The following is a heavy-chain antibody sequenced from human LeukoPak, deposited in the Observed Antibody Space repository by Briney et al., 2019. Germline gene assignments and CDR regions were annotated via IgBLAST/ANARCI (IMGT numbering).Heavy chain of an antibody. CDR3: ARERAPAYNFYMDV. CDR1: GASISSHY. Sequence: SETLSLTCNVSGASISSHYWNWIRQPAGKGLEWIGRIYNTGSANYNPSFKSRVSMSFDTAKNQFFLKVTSVTAADTAVYFCARERAPAYNFYMDVWGKGTKVTVSS. J-gene: IGHJ6*03. CDR2: IYNTGSA. D-gene: IGHD3/OR15-3a*01. V-gene: IGHV4-4*07.